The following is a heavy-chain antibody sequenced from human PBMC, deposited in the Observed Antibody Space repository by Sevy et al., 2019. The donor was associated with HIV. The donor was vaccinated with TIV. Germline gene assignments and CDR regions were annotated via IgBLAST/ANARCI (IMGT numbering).Heavy chain of an antibody. J-gene: IGHJ4*02. CDR2: IWNDGNDK. CDR1: GFSFSNYA. Sequence: GGSLRLSCVASGFSFSNYAMHWVRQAPGKGLEWVAVIWNDGNDKSYADSVKGRFTISRDNAKNTLYLQMNSLTPGDTAVYYCARDRYAGPNMSYLDYWAQGTLVTVSS. D-gene: IGHD2-21*01. CDR3: ARDRYAGPNMSYLDY. V-gene: IGHV3-30*19.